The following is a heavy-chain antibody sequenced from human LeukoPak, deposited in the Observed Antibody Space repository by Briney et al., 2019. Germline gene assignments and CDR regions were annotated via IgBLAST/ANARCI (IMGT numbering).Heavy chain of an antibody. CDR3: ARDDILTGYPTPFDY. CDR2: VSSSGSTI. J-gene: IGHJ4*02. Sequence: GGSLRLSCAASGFTFSSYEMNWVRQAPGKGLEWVSYVSSSGSTIYYADSVKGRFTISRDNAKNSLYLQMNSLRAEDTAVYYCARDDILTGYPTPFDYWGQGTLVTVSS. D-gene: IGHD3-9*01. CDR1: GFTFSSYE. V-gene: IGHV3-48*03.